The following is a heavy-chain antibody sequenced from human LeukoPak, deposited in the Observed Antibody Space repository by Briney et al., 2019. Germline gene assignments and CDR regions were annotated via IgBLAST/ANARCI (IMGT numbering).Heavy chain of an antibody. D-gene: IGHD2-2*01. CDR2: ISSSSSYI. V-gene: IGHV3-21*01. Sequence: PGGALRLSCAASGFTFSSYSMNWVRQAPGKGLEWVSSISSSSSYIYYADSVKGLFTISRENAKNSLYLKMNSLRAEDTAVYYCARDRDIVVVPAALGNWFDPWGQGTLVTVSS. CDR3: ARDRDIVVVPAALGNWFDP. CDR1: GFTFSSYS. J-gene: IGHJ5*02.